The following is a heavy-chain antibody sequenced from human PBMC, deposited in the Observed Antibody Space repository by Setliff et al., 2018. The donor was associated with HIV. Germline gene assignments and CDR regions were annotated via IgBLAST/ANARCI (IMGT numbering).Heavy chain of an antibody. Sequence: SETLSLTCTVSGGSISSGGNYWSWIRQYPGKGLEWIGYIYYTGSTYYNPSLKSRVTISVDTSKNQFSLKLSAVTAADTAVYYCARAELPYDILTQFKSADVCGNVTTVTASS. CDR2: IYYTGST. D-gene: IGHD3-9*01. V-gene: IGHV4-31*02. CDR3: ARAELPYDILTQFKSADV. J-gene: IGHJ6*04. CDR1: GGSISSGGNY.